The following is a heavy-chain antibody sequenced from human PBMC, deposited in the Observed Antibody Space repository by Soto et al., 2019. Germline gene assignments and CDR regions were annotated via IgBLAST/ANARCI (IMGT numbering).Heavy chain of an antibody. CDR1: GYTFTGYY. V-gene: IGHV1-2*02. D-gene: IGHD1-26*01. CDR2: INPNSGDT. CDR3: AKGWAIVAAGTRVYLYNAMDV. Sequence: GASVKVSCKASGYTFTGYYVHWVRQAPGQGLEWMGWINPNSGDTYLAQRFQGRVTMNRDTSIGTAYMELRGLTSDDTAEYYCAKGWAIVAAGTRVYLYNAMDVWGQGTTVTVSS. J-gene: IGHJ6*02.